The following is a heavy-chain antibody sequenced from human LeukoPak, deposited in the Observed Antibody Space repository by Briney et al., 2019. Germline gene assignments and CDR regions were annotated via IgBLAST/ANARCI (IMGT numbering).Heavy chain of an antibody. D-gene: IGHD3-3*01. CDR2: ISGDGGST. V-gene: IGHV3-43*02. J-gene: IGHJ5*02. Sequence: PGGSLRLSCAASGFTFSSYWMHWVRQAPGKGLEWVSLISGDGGSTYYADSVKGRFTISRDNSKNSLYLQMNSLRTEDTALYYCAKSITIFGVVRFDPWGQGTLVTVSS. CDR3: AKSITIFGVVRFDP. CDR1: GFTFSSYW.